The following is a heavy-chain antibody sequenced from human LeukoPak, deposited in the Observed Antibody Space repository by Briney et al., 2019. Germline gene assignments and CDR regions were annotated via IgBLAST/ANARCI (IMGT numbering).Heavy chain of an antibody. CDR1: GFTFRSYG. J-gene: IGHJ4*02. CDR3: ARAMRWASDY. CDR2: ITSNGGTT. V-gene: IGHV3-64*01. D-gene: IGHD4-23*01. Sequence: GGSLRLSCAASGFTFRSYGMVRVRQAPGKGLEYVSGITSNGGTTYYGNSVKGRFTISRDNSKDTLHLQMGSLRTEDMAVYYCARAMRWASDYWGQGTLVTVAS.